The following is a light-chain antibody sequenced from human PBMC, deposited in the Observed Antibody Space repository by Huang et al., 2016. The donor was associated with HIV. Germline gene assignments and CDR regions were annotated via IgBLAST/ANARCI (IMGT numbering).Light chain of an antibody. V-gene: IGKV1-39*01. CDR2: AAS. CDR1: QSISSY. CDR3: QQSYSNTFT. Sequence: DIQMTQSPSSLSASVGDRVIITCRASQSISSYLNWYQQQPGKAPNLLIYAASSLQSGVPSRFSGSGCGTAFTLTIRSRQPEDFATYYCQQSYSNTFTFGAGTKVDVK. J-gene: IGKJ3*01.